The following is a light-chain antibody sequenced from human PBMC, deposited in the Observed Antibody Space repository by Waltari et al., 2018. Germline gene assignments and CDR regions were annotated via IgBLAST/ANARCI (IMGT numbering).Light chain of an antibody. CDR3: HQRSNWPWT. Sequence: EIVLTQSPATLSLSPGERATLSCRASQSVSSYLAWYQQKPGQAPRLLIYDASNRATDIPARFSGSGSGTDFTLTISSLEPEDFAVYYCHQRSNWPWTFGQGTKVEIK. CDR2: DAS. CDR1: QSVSSY. J-gene: IGKJ1*01. V-gene: IGKV3-11*01.